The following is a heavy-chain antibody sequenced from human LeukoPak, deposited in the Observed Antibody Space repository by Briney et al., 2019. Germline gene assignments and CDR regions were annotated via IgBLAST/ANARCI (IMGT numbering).Heavy chain of an antibody. J-gene: IGHJ4*02. CDR3: AKVRGYYDSSGYASSGFDY. D-gene: IGHD3-22*01. CDR2: ISDSGDSI. Sequence: KSAGSLRLSCTASHFVFSDYYMSWVRQAPGKGLEWVSYISDSGDSIYYADSVKGRFTISRDNAKNSLYLQMNSLRAEDSAVYYCAKVRGYYDSSGYASSGFDYWGQGTLVTVSS. V-gene: IGHV3-11*01. CDR1: HFVFSDYY.